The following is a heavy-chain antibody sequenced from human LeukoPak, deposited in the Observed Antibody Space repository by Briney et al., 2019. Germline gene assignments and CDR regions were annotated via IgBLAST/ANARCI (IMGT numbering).Heavy chain of an antibody. V-gene: IGHV3-74*01. D-gene: IGHD6-13*01. CDR1: GFTFSRYW. J-gene: IGHJ3*02. CDR2: ISTDGSST. CDR3: ARGLIAAPWVSDI. Sequence: GGSLRLSCAASGFTFSRYWMHWVRQAPGKGLVWVSRISTDGSSTSYADSVKGRFTISRDSAKNTLYLQMNSLRAEDTAVYYCARGLIAAPWVSDIRGQGTMVAVSS.